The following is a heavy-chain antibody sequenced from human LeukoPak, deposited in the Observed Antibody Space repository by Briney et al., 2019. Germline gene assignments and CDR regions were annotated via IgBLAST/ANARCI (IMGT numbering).Heavy chain of an antibody. CDR1: GGSISSYY. V-gene: IGHV4-4*08. CDR3: ARFQLRIAVAGLYYFDY. CDR2: MYFSGST. J-gene: IGHJ4*02. Sequence: SETLSLTCTVSGGSISSYYWSWIRQPPGKGLEWIGYMYFSGSTNYNPSLKSRVTISVDTSKNQFSLKLSSVTAADTAVYYCARFQLRIAVAGLYYFDYWGQGTLVTVSS. D-gene: IGHD6-19*01.